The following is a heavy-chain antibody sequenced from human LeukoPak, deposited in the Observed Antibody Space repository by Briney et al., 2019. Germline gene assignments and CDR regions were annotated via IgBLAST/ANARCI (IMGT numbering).Heavy chain of an antibody. Sequence: ASVKVSCKASGGTFSSYAISWVRQAPGQGLEWMGGIIPIFGTANYAQKFQGRVTITADKSTSTAYMELSSLRSEDTAVYYCARAHSSYDSSGYYFYYWGQGTLVTVSS. V-gene: IGHV1-69*06. CDR2: IIPIFGTA. CDR1: GGTFSSYA. CDR3: ARAHSSYDSSGYYFYY. D-gene: IGHD3-22*01. J-gene: IGHJ4*02.